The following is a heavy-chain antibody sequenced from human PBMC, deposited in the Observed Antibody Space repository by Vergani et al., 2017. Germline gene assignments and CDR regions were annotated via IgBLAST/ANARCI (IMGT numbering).Heavy chain of an antibody. V-gene: IGHV3-33*01. J-gene: IGHJ6*02. CDR3: ARGRSSRSYYYYYYGMDV. Sequence: QVQLVESGGGVVQPGRSLRLSCAASGFTFSSYGMHWVRQAPGQGLEWVAVIWYDGSNKYYADSVKGRFTISRDNSKNTLYLQMNSLRAEDTAVYYCARGRSSRSYYYYYYGMDVWGQGTTVTVSS. CDR1: GFTFSSYG. CDR2: IWYDGSNK. D-gene: IGHD6-13*01.